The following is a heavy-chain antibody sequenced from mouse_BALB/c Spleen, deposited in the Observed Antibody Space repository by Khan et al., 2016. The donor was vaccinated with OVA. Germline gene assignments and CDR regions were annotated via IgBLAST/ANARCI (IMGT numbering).Heavy chain of an antibody. Sequence: EVQLQESGPRIVKPSQSLSLTCSVTGDSITSGYWNWSRKFSGDKLEYMGYISYSGNSYYNPYLKSRISGTRDKSKIQYYLQLTSVTTEDTAPYYCACDLRLFAYCGHAPLVPVS. D-gene: IGHD1-2*01. CDR3: ACDLRLFAY. J-gene: IGHJ3*01. CDR1: GDSITSGY. V-gene: IGHV3-8*02. CDR2: ISYSGNS.